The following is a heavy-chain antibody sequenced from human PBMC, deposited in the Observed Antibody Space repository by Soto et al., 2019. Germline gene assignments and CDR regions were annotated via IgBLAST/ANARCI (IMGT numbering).Heavy chain of an antibody. CDR2: ISYDGSNK. V-gene: IGHV3-30*18. Sequence: GGSLRLSCAASGFTFSSYGMHWVRQAPGKGLEWVAVISYDGSNKYYVDSVKGRFTISRDNSKNTLYLQMNSLRAEDTAVYYCAKEAARENYFDYWGQGTLVTVSS. D-gene: IGHD6-6*01. CDR3: AKEAARENYFDY. CDR1: GFTFSSYG. J-gene: IGHJ4*02.